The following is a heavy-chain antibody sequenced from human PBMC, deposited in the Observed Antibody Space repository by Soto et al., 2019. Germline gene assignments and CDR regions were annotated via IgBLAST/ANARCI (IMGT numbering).Heavy chain of an antibody. CDR3: AREGYGAYYDYSVDY. J-gene: IGHJ4*01. D-gene: IGHD4-4*01. Sequence: SETLSLTCTVSGGSISSGGYYWSGIRQHPGTGLEWIGYIYYRGSTSYTPSLKSRVVISLDTSKNQFSLNLSSVTAADTAMYYCAREGYGAYYDYSVDYWAHGVLVNVSS. CDR1: GGSISSGGYY. V-gene: IGHV4-31*03. CDR2: IYYRGST.